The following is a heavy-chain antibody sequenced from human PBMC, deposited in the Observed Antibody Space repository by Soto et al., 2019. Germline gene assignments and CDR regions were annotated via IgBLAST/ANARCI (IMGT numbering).Heavy chain of an antibody. V-gene: IGHV3-30*18. D-gene: IGHD2-15*01. CDR2: ISYDGSAR. Sequence: QVQLVESGGGVVQPGRSLRLSCTASGFTFSSFGMQWVRQAPGKGLEWVAVISYDGSARHYADSLKGRLTISRDDSKNTLYLQVNSLRVEDTAVYYCAKEAGVAQPLDYWGQGTLVTVSS. J-gene: IGHJ4*02. CDR3: AKEAGVAQPLDY. CDR1: GFTFSSFG.